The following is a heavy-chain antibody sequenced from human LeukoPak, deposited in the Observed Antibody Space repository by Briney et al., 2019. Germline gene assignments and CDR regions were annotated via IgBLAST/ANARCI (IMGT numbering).Heavy chain of an antibody. D-gene: IGHD5-18*01. V-gene: IGHV3-7*01. CDR1: GFTFSTYW. Sequence: PGGSLRLSCAASGFTFSTYWMAWVRQAPGKGLEWVANIKQDGSEKYYVDSVKGRFTISRDNAKNSLSLQMNSLRAEDTAVYYCARDRYSYGDFDFWGQGTLVTVSS. CDR2: IKQDGSEK. CDR3: ARDRYSYGDFDF. J-gene: IGHJ4*02.